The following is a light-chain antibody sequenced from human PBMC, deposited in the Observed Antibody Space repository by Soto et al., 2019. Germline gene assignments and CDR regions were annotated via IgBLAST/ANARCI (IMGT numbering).Light chain of an antibody. CDR3: CSNGGASTTYV. CDR2: EVN. Sequence: QSVLTQPASVSGSPGKSITLSCTGTSSDVGNYNLVSWYQQHPGKAPKLMIYEVNKRPSGVSNRFSGSKSGNTASLTISGLQAEDEADYYCCSNGGASTTYVFGTGTKVT. V-gene: IGLV2-23*02. CDR1: SSDVGNYNL. J-gene: IGLJ1*01.